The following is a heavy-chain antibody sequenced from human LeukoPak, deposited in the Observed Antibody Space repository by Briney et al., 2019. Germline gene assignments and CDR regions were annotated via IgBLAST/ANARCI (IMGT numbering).Heavy chain of an antibody. D-gene: IGHD2-15*01. V-gene: IGHV4-34*01. CDR2: ITHSGST. CDR1: GGSFSGYY. J-gene: IGHJ3*02. CDR3: ARFQGYCSGGSCYPSDAFDI. Sequence: SQTLSLTCAVYGGSFSGYYWGSVRHPPGKGLEWIGEITHSGSTNYNPSLKSRVTISVDTSKNQFSLKLSSVTAADTAVYYCARFQGYCSGGSCYPSDAFDIWGQGTMVTVSS.